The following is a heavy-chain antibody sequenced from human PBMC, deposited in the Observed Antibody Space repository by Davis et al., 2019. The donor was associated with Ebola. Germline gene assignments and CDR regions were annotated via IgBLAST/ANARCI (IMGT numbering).Heavy chain of an antibody. J-gene: IGHJ4*02. CDR2: IYPGDSDT. CDR1: GYSFTSYW. CDR3: ARQISSSDYRIRYFDY. V-gene: IGHV5-51*01. Sequence: PGGSLRLSCKGSGYSFTSYWIGWVRQMPGKGLAWMGIIYPGDSDTRYSPSFQGQVTISADKSISTAYLQWSSLKASDTAMYYCARQISSSDYRIRYFDYWGQGSLVTVSS. D-gene: IGHD4-11*01.